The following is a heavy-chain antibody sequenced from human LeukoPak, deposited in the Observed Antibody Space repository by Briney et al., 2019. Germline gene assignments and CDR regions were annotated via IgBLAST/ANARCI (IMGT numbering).Heavy chain of an antibody. CDR2: ISSSSSYT. CDR1: GFTVSSNY. J-gene: IGHJ6*02. CDR3: ARELYGESYYYYGMDV. V-gene: IGHV3-11*06. Sequence: GGSLRLSCAASGFTVSSNYMSWIRQAPGKGLEWVSYISSSSSYTNYADSVKGRFTISRDNAKNSLYLQMNSLRAEDTAVYYCARELYGESYYYYGMDVWGQGTTVTVSS. D-gene: IGHD4-17*01.